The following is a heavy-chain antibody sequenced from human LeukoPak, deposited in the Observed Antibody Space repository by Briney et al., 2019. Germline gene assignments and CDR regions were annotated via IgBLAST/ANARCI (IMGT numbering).Heavy chain of an antibody. J-gene: IGHJ3*02. CDR3: ARRSTVTNGGGAFDI. Sequence: SETLSLTCTVSGGSISSSSYYWGWIRQPPGKGLEWIGSIYYSGSTYYNPSLKSRVTISADTSKNQFSLKLSSVTAADTAGYYCARRSTVTNGGGAFDIWGQGTMVTVSS. CDR2: IYYSGST. D-gene: IGHD4-11*01. CDR1: GGSISSSSYY. V-gene: IGHV4-39*01.